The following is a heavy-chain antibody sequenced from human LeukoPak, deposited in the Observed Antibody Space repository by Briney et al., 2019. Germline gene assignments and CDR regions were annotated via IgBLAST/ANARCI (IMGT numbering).Heavy chain of an antibody. Sequence: ASVKVSCKASGYTFTGYYMHWVRQAPGQGLEWMGWINPNSGGTNYAQKFQGRVTMTRDTSISTAYMELSRLRSDDTAVYYCARDRPSLLWFGTPRFDPWGRGALVTVSS. V-gene: IGHV1-2*02. D-gene: IGHD3-10*01. CDR1: GYTFTGYY. CDR3: ARDRPSLLWFGTPRFDP. J-gene: IGHJ5*02. CDR2: INPNSGGT.